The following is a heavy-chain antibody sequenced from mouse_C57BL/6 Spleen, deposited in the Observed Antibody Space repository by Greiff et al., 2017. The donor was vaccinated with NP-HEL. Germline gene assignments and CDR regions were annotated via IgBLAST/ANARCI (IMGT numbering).Heavy chain of an antibody. CDR1: GYTFTSYW. Sequence: VQLQQSGAELVKPGASVKMSCKASGYTFTSYWITWVKPRPGQGLEWIGDIYPGSGSTNYNEKFKSKATLTVDTSSSTAYMQLSSLTSEDSAVYYCARGYYGSTSFDYWGQGTTLTVSS. J-gene: IGHJ2*01. CDR3: ARGYYGSTSFDY. D-gene: IGHD1-1*01. CDR2: IYPGSGST. V-gene: IGHV1-55*01.